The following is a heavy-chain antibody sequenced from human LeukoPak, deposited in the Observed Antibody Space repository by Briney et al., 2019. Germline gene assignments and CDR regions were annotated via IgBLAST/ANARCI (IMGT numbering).Heavy chain of an antibody. CDR2: IIPILGIA. Sequence: SVKVSCKASGGTFSSYAISWVRQAPGQGLEWMGRIIPILGIANYAQKFQGRVTITADKSTSTAYMELSSLRSEDTAVYYCARDGDYGDHKNAFDIWGQGTMVAVSS. CDR3: ARDGDYGDHKNAFDI. J-gene: IGHJ3*02. D-gene: IGHD4-17*01. CDR1: GGTFSSYA. V-gene: IGHV1-69*04.